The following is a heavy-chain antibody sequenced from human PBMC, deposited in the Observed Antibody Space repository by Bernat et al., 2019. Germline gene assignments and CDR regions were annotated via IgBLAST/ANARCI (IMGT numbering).Heavy chain of an antibody. D-gene: IGHD2-2*01. J-gene: IGHJ6*02. Sequence: EVQLVQSGAEVKKPGESLRISCKGSGYSFTSYWISWVRQMPGKGLEWMGRIDPSDSYTNYSPSFQGRVTISADKSISTAYLQWSSLKASDTAMYYCARRFVCTSCHRGGMDVWGQGTTVTVSS. V-gene: IGHV5-10-1*03. CDR2: IDPSDSYT. CDR1: GYSFTSYW. CDR3: ARRFVCTSCHRGGMDV.